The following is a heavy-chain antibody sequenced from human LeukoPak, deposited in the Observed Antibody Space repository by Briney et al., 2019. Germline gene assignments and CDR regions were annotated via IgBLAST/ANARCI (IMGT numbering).Heavy chain of an antibody. CDR3: ARDKRTLLGSITYYYGMDV. J-gene: IGHJ6*02. CDR1: GFTFSVAA. CDR2: IGASGEST. V-gene: IGHV3-23*01. Sequence: LPGGSLRLSCAASGFTFSVAAMTWVRQAPGKGLEWVSLIGASGESTYYADSVKGRFTVSRDNSENTLYLQINSLRAEDTAVYYCARDKRTLLGSITYYYGMDVWGQGTTVTVSS. D-gene: IGHD3-10*01.